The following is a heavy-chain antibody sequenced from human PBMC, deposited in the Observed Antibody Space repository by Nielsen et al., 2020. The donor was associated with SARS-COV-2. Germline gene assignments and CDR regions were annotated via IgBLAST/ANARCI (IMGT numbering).Heavy chain of an antibody. Sequence: SETLSLTCAVYGGSFSGYYWSWIRQPPGKGLEWIGEINHSGSTNYNPSLKSRVTISVDTSNNQFSLKLSSVTAADTAVYYCARARVTTVNTFDYWGQGTLVTVSS. CDR2: INHSGST. J-gene: IGHJ4*02. CDR1: GGSFSGYY. D-gene: IGHD4-11*01. V-gene: IGHV4-34*01. CDR3: ARARVTTVNTFDY.